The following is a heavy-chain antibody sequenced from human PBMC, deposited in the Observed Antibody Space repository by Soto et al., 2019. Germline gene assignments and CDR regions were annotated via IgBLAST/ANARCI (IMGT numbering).Heavy chain of an antibody. CDR2: INPRGGST. Sequence: ASVKVSCKASGHTFSSDYMHWVRQAPGQGLEWMGIINPRGGSTSYAQKFQGRVTMTRDTSTSTVYMELSSLRSEDTAVYYCARYRVYDSGFDYWGQATLVTVSS. CDR1: GHTFSSDY. J-gene: IGHJ4*02. V-gene: IGHV1-46*03. D-gene: IGHD5-12*01. CDR3: ARYRVYDSGFDY.